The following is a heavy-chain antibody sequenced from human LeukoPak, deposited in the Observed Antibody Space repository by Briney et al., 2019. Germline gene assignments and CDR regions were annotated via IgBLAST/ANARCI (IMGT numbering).Heavy chain of an antibody. CDR2: ISGNSGSDT. CDR1: GFTFSSYA. Sequence: GGSPRLSCAASGFTFSSYAMSWVRQAPGKGLEWFSAISGNSGSDTYYADAVKGRFTISRDNSKTTLYLEMNSLRAEDTAVYYCAKGSSSGRPYFFDYWGQGSLVAVSS. CDR3: AKGSSSGRPYFFDY. V-gene: IGHV3-23*01. D-gene: IGHD3-10*01. J-gene: IGHJ4*02.